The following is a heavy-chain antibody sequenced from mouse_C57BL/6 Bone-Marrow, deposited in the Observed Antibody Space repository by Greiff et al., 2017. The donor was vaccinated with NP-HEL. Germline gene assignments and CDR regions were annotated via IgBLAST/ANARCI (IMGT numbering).Heavy chain of an antibody. CDR2: IDPETGGT. CDR3: TPTGALYAMDD. Sequence: VQLQQSGAELVRPGASVTLSCKASGYTFTDYEMHWVKQTPVHGLEWIGAIDPETGGTAYNQKFKGKAILTADKSSSTAYMELRSLTSEDSAVYYCTPTGALYAMDDWGQGTSVTGAS. D-gene: IGHD4-1*01. CDR1: GYTFTDYE. V-gene: IGHV1-15*01. J-gene: IGHJ4*01.